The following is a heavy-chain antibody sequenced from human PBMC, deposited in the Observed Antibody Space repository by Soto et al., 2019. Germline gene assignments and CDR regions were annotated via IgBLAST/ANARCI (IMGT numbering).Heavy chain of an antibody. CDR3: ARAGEYSSSSGLADY. D-gene: IGHD6-6*01. Sequence: QVQLVQSGAEVKKPGASVKVSCKASGYTFTSYGISWVRQAPGQGLGGLGWISAYNGNTNYAQKLQGRVTMTTDTSTSTAYMELRSLRSDDTAVYYCARAGEYSSSSGLADYWGQGTLVTVSS. J-gene: IGHJ4*02. CDR1: GYTFTSYG. CDR2: ISAYNGNT. V-gene: IGHV1-18*01.